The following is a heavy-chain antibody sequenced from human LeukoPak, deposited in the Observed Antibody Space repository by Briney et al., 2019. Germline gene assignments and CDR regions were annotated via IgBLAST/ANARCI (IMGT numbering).Heavy chain of an antibody. V-gene: IGHV4-39*01. CDR3: ARIPTNAVPSAHKGFDI. J-gene: IGHJ3*02. D-gene: IGHD6-19*01. CDR2: IYYSGST. CDR1: GGSISSSNYY. Sequence: PSETLSLTCTVSGGSISSSNYYWGWIRQPPGKGLEWIARIYYSGSTYYNPSLKSRVTISVDTSKNQFSLKLTSVTAADTSIYYCARIPTNAVPSAHKGFDIWGQGTMLTVSS.